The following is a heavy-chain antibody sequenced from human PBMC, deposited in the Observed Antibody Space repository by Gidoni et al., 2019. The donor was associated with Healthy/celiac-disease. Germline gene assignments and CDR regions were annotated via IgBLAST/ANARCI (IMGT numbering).Heavy chain of an antibody. CDR1: GGSFSGYY. Sequence: QVQLQQWGAGLLKPSETLSLTCAVYGGSFSGYYWSWIRQPPGKGLEWIGEIKHSGSTNYNPSLKSRVTISVDTSKNQFSLKLSSVTAADTAVYYCARGQDYYGSSGLTDYWGQGTLVTVSS. J-gene: IGHJ4*02. D-gene: IGHD3-22*01. CDR3: ARGQDYYGSSGLTDY. V-gene: IGHV4-34*01. CDR2: IKHSGST.